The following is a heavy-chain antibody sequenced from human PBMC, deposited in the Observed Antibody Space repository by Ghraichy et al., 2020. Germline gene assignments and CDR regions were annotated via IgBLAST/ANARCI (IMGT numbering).Heavy chain of an antibody. CDR2: INHRGST. J-gene: IGHJ5*02. D-gene: IGHD2-15*01. CDR3: ARGIGGLCSGGSCYWFDP. Sequence: ESLNISSAVYGGSFSGYYWSWIRQPPGKGLEWIGEINHRGSTNYNPSLKSRVTISVDTSKNQFSLKLSSVTAADTAVYYCARGIGGLCSGGSCYWFDPWGQGTLVTVSS. CDR1: GGSFSGYY. V-gene: IGHV4-34*01.